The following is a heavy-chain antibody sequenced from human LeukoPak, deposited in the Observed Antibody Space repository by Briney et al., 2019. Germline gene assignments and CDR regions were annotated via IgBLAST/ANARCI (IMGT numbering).Heavy chain of an antibody. CDR1: GFTFSSYA. CDR3: AKRFDSSGQTKSFDS. V-gene: IGHV3-23*01. D-gene: IGHD3-22*01. J-gene: IGHJ4*02. Sequence: GRSLRLSCAASGFTFSSYAMSWVRQAPGKGLEWVATITYSDSNTYYADSVKGRFTISRDNFKNTLYLQMNSLRAEDTAVYYCAKRFDSSGQTKSFDSWGQGTLVTVSS. CDR2: ITYSDSNT.